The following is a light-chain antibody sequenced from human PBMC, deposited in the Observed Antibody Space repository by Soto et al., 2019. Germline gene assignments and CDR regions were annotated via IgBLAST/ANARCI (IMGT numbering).Light chain of an antibody. V-gene: IGLV2-23*02. CDR2: EVS. CDR3: CSFASSTNV. J-gene: IGLJ1*01. CDR1: SSDVGNHNV. Sequence: QSALTQPASVSGSPGQSITISCTGTSSDVGNHNVVSWYQHHPGKAPKLMIYEVSRRPSGVSNRFSGSKSGNTASLTISGLQAEDEADYYCCSFASSTNVFGTGTKVTVL.